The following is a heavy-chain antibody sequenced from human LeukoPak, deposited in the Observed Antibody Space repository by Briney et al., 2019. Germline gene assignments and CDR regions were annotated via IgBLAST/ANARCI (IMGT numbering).Heavy chain of an antibody. CDR1: GYTFTSYG. V-gene: IGHV1-18*04. Sequence: ASVKASCKASGYTFTSYGISWVRQAPGQGLEWMGWISAYNGNTNYAQKLQGRVTMTTDTSTSTAYMELRSLRSDDTAVYYCARKYCSSTSCYGGNAFGIWGQETMVTVSS. CDR3: ARKYCSSTSCYGGNAFGI. CDR2: ISAYNGNT. J-gene: IGHJ3*02. D-gene: IGHD2-2*01.